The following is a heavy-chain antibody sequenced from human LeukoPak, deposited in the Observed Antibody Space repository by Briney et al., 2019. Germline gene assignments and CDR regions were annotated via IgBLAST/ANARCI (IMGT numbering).Heavy chain of an antibody. CDR3: AKVSGTGETYYDFWSGGEYFQH. J-gene: IGHJ1*01. CDR2: ISSSSSYI. Sequence: GGSLRLSCAASGFTFSSYSMNWVRQAPGKGLEWVSSISSSSSYIYYADSVKGRFTISRDNAKNSLYLQMNSLRAEDTAVYYCAKVSGTGETYYDFWSGGEYFQHWARAPWSPSPQ. V-gene: IGHV3-21*01. CDR1: GFTFSSYS. D-gene: IGHD3-3*01.